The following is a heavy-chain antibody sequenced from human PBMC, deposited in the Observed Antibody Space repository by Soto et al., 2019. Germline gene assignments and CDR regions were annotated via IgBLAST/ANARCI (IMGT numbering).Heavy chain of an antibody. Sequence: PGGSLRLSCAASGFTFSSYWMHWVRQAPEKGLVWVSRINSDGSSTSYADSVKGRFTISRDNAKNTLYLQMNSLRAEDTAVYYCASVKNYDFWSGHYGMDVWGQGTTVTVSS. D-gene: IGHD3-3*01. CDR1: GFTFSSYW. CDR3: ASVKNYDFWSGHYGMDV. V-gene: IGHV3-74*01. J-gene: IGHJ6*02. CDR2: INSDGSST.